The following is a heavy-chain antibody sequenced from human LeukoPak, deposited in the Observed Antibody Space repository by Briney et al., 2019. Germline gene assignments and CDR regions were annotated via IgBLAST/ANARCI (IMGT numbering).Heavy chain of an antibody. CDR1: GGSISSGGYY. CDR3: ARGRRAFGARLSYYFDY. Sequence: SQTLSLTCTVSGGSISSGGYYWSWIRQHPGKGLEWIGYIYYSGSTYYNPSLKSRVTISVDTSKNQFSLKLSSVTAADTAVYYCARGRRAFGARLSYYFDYWGQGTLVTVSS. J-gene: IGHJ4*02. CDR2: IYYSGST. V-gene: IGHV4-31*03. D-gene: IGHD3-10*01.